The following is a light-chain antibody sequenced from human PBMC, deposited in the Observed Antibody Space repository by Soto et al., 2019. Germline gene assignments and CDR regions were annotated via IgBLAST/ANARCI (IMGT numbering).Light chain of an antibody. CDR3: QVWDSSSDHYV. CDR1: NIGRKN. J-gene: IGLJ1*01. V-gene: IGLV3-21*02. Sequence: SYELTQPPSVSVAPGQTARVTCGGTNIGRKNVHWYQQKPGQAPVLVVYDDSDRPSGIPERFSGSNSGNTATLTISRVEAGDEADYYCQVWDSSSDHYVLETGTRVT. CDR2: DDS.